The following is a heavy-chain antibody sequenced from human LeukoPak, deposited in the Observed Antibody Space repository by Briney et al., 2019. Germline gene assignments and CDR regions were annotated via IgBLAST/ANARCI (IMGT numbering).Heavy chain of an antibody. Sequence: ASVKVSCKASGGTFSSYAISWVRQAPGQGLEWMGGIIPIFGTANYAQKFQGRVTITADESTSTAYMELSSLRSEDTAVYYCARDDSSGYYSSGAFDIWGQGTMVTVSS. CDR2: IIPIFGTA. D-gene: IGHD3-22*01. V-gene: IGHV1-69*01. CDR1: GGTFSSYA. CDR3: ARDDSSGYYSSGAFDI. J-gene: IGHJ3*02.